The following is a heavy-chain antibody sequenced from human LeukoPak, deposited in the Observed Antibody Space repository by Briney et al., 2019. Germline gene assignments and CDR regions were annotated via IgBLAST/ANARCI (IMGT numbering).Heavy chain of an antibody. J-gene: IGHJ4*02. CDR3: ARGNTWLFDY. CDR2: INPDSGGT. V-gene: IGHV1-2*02. Sequence: ASVKVSCKASGYTFTGYYLHWVRQAPGQGLEWMAWINPDSGGTNHAQKFQGRVTMTRDTSINTAYMELSRLRSDDTAMYYCARGNTWLFDYWGQGTPVTVPS. D-gene: IGHD5-12*01. CDR1: GYTFTGYY.